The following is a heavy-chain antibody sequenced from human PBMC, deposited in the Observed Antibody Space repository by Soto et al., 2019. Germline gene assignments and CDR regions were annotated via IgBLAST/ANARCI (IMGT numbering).Heavy chain of an antibody. CDR3: ARELELVDGFEQ. J-gene: IGHJ4*02. D-gene: IGHD2-8*02. V-gene: IGHV3-7*03. CDR2: IKIDGSEK. Sequence: EVQMLQSGGGMVQPGGSLRLSCVGSGLTFGRHWMSWVRQAPGKGLEWVANIKIDGSEKYYVDSVKGRFAISRDNAKNSVFPQWNSLRTEHTAVYYCARELELVDGFEQWGQGSLVIVSP. CDR1: GLTFGRHW.